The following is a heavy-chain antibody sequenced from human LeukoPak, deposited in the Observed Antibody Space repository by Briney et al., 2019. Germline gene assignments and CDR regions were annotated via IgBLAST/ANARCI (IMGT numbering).Heavy chain of an antibody. V-gene: IGHV3-23*01. CDR1: GFTFSSYA. Sequence: QAGGSLRLSCAASGFTFSSYAMSWVRQAPGKGLEWVSAISGSGGSTYYADSVKGRFTISRDNSKNTLYLQMNSLRAEDTAVYYCAKTRAAALYAFDIWGQGTMVTVSS. CDR2: ISGSGGST. CDR3: AKTRAAALYAFDI. J-gene: IGHJ3*02. D-gene: IGHD6-13*01.